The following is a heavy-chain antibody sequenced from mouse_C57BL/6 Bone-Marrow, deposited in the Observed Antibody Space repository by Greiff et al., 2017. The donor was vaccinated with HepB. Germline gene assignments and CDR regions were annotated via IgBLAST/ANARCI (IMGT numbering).Heavy chain of an antibody. J-gene: IGHJ2*01. CDR3: AREGPRYYYGSLYYFDY. CDR1: GYTFTDSY. Sequence: EVQLQESGPVLVQPGASVKMSCKASGYTFTDSYLNWVKQSHGQSLEWIGVINPYNGGTSYNQKYKGKATLTVDKSSSPAYRELNSMTSEDSAVYDWAREGPRYYYGSLYYFDYWGQGTTLTVSS. V-gene: IGHV1-19*01. CDR2: INPYNGGT. D-gene: IGHD1-1*01.